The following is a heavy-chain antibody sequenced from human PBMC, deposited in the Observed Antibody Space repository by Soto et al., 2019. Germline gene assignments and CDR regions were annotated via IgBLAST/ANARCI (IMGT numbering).Heavy chain of an antibody. CDR1: GFTLSGYA. Sequence: EVQLAESGGGLAQPGGSLRLSCAASGFTLSGYAMDWVRQAPGKGLEYVSGISSNGVGTYYANSVQGRFTISRDNCKNTLYLEMGILRPEDMAVYYCARRARPDFYYMDVWGNGTTVTVSS. V-gene: IGHV3-64*01. CDR3: ARRARPDFYYMDV. J-gene: IGHJ6*03. CDR2: ISSNGVGT. D-gene: IGHD6-6*01.